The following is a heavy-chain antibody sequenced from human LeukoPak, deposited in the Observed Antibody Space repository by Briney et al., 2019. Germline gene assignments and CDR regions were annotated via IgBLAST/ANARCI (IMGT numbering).Heavy chain of an antibody. CDR1: GGSIYSGSYY. J-gene: IGHJ4*02. V-gene: IGHV4-61*02. Sequence: SQTLSLTCTVSGGSIYSGSYYWSWIRQPAGKGLEWIGRIYTSGSTNYNPSLKSRVTISVDTSKNQFSLKLSSVTAADTAVYYCARDRRDGYNLYYFDLWGQGTLITVSS. CDR3: ARDRRDGYNLYYFDL. CDR2: IYTSGST. D-gene: IGHD5-24*01.